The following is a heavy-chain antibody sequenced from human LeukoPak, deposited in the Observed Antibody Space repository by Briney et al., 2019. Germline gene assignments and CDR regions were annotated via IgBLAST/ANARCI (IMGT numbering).Heavy chain of an antibody. Sequence: SGTLSLTCAVSGGPISSSNWWSWVRQPPGEGLEWIGEIYHSGSTNYNPSLKSRVTISVDKSKNQFSLKLSSVTAADTAVYYCARDQGDYGDYVNAFDIWGQGTMVTVSS. CDR1: GGPISSSNW. J-gene: IGHJ3*02. CDR2: IYHSGST. D-gene: IGHD4-17*01. V-gene: IGHV4-4*02. CDR3: ARDQGDYGDYVNAFDI.